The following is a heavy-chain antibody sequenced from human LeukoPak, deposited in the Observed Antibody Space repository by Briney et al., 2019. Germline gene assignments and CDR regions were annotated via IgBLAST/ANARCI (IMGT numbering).Heavy chain of an antibody. V-gene: IGHV3-21*01. Sequence: GSLRLSCAASGFTFSTYNINWVRQAPGKGLEWVSSISSGSTYMYYADSVKGRFTISRDNAKNSLYLQMNSLRAEDTAVYYCARDPGVVDYWGQGTLVTVSS. J-gene: IGHJ4*02. CDR2: ISSGSTYM. CDR1: GFTFSTYN. CDR3: ARDPGVVDY.